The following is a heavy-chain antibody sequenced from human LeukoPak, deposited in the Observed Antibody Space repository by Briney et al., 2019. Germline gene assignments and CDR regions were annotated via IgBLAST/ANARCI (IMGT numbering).Heavy chain of an antibody. CDR3: ARGDGDATYYYYMDV. V-gene: IGHV3-48*03. Sequence: GGSLRLSCAASGFTFSSYAMSWVRQAPGKGLEWVSYISSSGSTIYYADSVKGRFTISRDNAKNSLYLQMNSLRAEDTAVYYCARGDGDATYYYYMDVWGKGTTVTVSS. D-gene: IGHD4-17*01. CDR2: ISSSGSTI. J-gene: IGHJ6*03. CDR1: GFTFSSYA.